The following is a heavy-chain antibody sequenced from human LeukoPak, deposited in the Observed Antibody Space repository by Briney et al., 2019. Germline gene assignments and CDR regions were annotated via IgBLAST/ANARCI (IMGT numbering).Heavy chain of an antibody. CDR1: GGSLSSYY. CDR3: GGEGRQDYVYFDH. D-gene: IGHD4-17*01. CDR2: IIDIGST. V-gene: IGHV4-59*12. Sequence: PSETLSLTCTVSGGSLSSYYWSWIRPPPGKGREWIGYIIDIGSTNYNPSLTSRATMSVATTKTQSSRKLSSVAAADTALSYSGGEGRQDYVYFDHWGQGSLVTVSS. J-gene: IGHJ4*02.